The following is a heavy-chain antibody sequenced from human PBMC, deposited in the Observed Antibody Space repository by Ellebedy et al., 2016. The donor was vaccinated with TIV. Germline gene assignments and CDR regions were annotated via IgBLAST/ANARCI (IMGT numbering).Heavy chain of an antibody. Sequence: AASVKVSCKASGYTFIGYYMHWVRQAPGQGLEWMGWINPKNGDTSYAQKFQGRVTMTRDPSISTADMELSRLGSDDTAVYYCGRSGYGSGWSFDYWGQGTLVTVSS. CDR2: INPKNGDT. CDR3: GRSGYGSGWSFDY. CDR1: GYTFIGYY. J-gene: IGHJ4*02. V-gene: IGHV1-2*02. D-gene: IGHD6-19*01.